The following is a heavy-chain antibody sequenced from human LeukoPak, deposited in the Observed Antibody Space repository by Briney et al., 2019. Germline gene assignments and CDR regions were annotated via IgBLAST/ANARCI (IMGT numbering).Heavy chain of an antibody. J-gene: IGHJ3*02. D-gene: IGHD3-10*01. CDR2: IRSKANSYAT. Sequence: PGGSLRLSCAASGFTFSGSAMHWVRQASGKGLEWVGRIRSKANSYATAYAASVKGRFTISRDDSKNTAYLQMNSLKTEDTAVYYCTRITYYYGSGYRENAFDIWGQGTMVTVSS. V-gene: IGHV3-73*01. CDR3: TRITYYYGSGYRENAFDI. CDR1: GFTFSGSA.